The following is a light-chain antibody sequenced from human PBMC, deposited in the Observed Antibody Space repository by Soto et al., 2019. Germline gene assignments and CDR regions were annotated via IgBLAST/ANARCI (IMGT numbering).Light chain of an antibody. CDR1: SSDVGGYNY. Sequence: SVVTQPPSASGSPGQSVTISCTGTSSDVGGYNYVSWYQQHPGKAPKLMIYEVNKRPSGVPDRFSGSKSGNTASLTVSGLQAEDEADYYCSSYAGSNNLYVFGTGTKVTVL. CDR3: SSYAGSNNLYV. CDR2: EVN. J-gene: IGLJ1*01. V-gene: IGLV2-8*01.